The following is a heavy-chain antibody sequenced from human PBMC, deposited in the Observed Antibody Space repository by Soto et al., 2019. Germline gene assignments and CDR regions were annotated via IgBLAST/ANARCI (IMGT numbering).Heavy chain of an antibody. J-gene: IGHJ5*02. D-gene: IGHD3-10*01. CDR3: GRAPTVRNNWFDP. CDR2: IYYSGST. V-gene: IGHV4-59*12. Sequence: PSETLSLTCTVSGGSISSYYWSWIRQPPGKGLEWIGYIYYSGSTYYNPSLKSRVTISVDTSKNQFSLKLSSVTAADTAVYYCGRAPTVRNNWFDPWGQGTLVTVSS. CDR1: GGSISSYY.